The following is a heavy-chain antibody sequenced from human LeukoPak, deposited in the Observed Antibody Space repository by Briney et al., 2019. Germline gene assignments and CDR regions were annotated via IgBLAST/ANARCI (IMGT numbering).Heavy chain of an antibody. CDR2: ISDSGRTT. V-gene: IGHV3-48*03. J-gene: IGHJ4*02. D-gene: IGHD6-13*01. CDR1: GLTFSNFK. CDR3: AGPLAAGAYYFDY. Sequence: GGSLRLSCAVSGLTFSNFKMNWVRQAPGKGLEWVSYISDSGRTTFYADSVKGRFTISRDNAKNSLYLQMNSLRAEDTAVYYCAGPLAAGAYYFDYWGQGTLVTVSS.